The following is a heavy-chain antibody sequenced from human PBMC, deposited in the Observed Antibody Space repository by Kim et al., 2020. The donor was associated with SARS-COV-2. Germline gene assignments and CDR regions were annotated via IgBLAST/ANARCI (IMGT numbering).Heavy chain of an antibody. D-gene: IGHD4-17*01. Sequence: SETLSLTCTVSGGSISSSSYYWGWIRQPPGKGLEWIGSIYYSGSTYYNPSLKSRVTISVDTSKNQFSLKLSSVTAADTAVYYCARGYRDYGVDDYYYYYGMAVWGQGPTVTVSS. CDR2: IYYSGST. CDR1: GGSISSSSYY. J-gene: IGHJ6*02. V-gene: IGHV4-39*07. CDR3: ARGYRDYGVDDYYYYYGMAV.